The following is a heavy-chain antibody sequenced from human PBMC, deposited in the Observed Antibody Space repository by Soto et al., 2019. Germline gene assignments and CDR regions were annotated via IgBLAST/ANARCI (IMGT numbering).Heavy chain of an antibody. V-gene: IGHV3-53*04. CDR1: GIPVSSNY. D-gene: IGHD3-10*01. J-gene: IGHJ6*02. CDR2: LHSGGDT. CDR3: ARDGPYYYASRMDV. Sequence: EVQLVESGGGLVQPGGSLRLSCVASGIPVSSNYMTWVRQAPGKGLEWVSVLHSGGDTYYANSVKGRFTISRHDSTNTLFLQMISLTAEDTAVYYCARDGPYYYASRMDVWGQVTTVTVSS.